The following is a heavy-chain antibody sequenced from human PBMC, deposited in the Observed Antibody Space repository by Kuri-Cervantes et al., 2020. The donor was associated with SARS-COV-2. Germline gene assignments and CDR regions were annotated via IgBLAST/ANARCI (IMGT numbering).Heavy chain of an antibody. D-gene: IGHD3-16*02. Sequence: GSLRLSCAVSGYSISSGYYWGWIRQPPGKGLEWVGGINHSGSTNYNPSLKSRVTISVDTSKNQFSLKLSSVTAADTAVYYCARAVSGYDYVWGSYRRAYYFDYWGQGTLVTVSS. CDR1: GYSISSGYY. CDR3: ARAVSGYDYVWGSYRRAYYFDY. J-gene: IGHJ4*02. CDR2: INHSGST. V-gene: IGHV4-38-2*01.